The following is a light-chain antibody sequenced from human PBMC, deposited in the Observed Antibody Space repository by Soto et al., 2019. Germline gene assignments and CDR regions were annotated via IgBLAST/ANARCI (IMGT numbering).Light chain of an antibody. CDR2: AAS. V-gene: IGKV3-15*01. CDR3: QQYTDWPIT. J-gene: IGKJ5*01. Sequence: EVLMTQSPATLSVSPGDRATLSCRASQSINSNLAWYQQHTGPAPRLLIYAASTRATAVPDRVSGRWSWTDVTPTLTSLQSDDFAVYFCQQYTDWPITFGQGTRLEIK. CDR1: QSINSN.